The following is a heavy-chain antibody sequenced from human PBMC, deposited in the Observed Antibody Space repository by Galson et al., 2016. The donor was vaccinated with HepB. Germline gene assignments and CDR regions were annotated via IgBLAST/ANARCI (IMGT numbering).Heavy chain of an antibody. J-gene: IGHJ4*02. V-gene: IGHV3-30*18. D-gene: IGHD2/OR15-2a*01. Sequence: SLRLSCAASGFPFSDRGMHWVRQAPGKGLEWVAADSMDGRRKWYADSVKGRFTISRDNSNNVLFLQMSSLRADDTAVYFCAKRHEYCPPVGCSVDYWGQGTLVSVSS. CDR2: DSMDGRRK. CDR1: GFPFSDRG. CDR3: AKRHEYCPPVGCSVDY.